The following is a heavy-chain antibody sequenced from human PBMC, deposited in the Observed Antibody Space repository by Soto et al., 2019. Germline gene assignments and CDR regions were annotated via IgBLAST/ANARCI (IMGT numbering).Heavy chain of an antibody. CDR3: VRGSGAKLSSS. D-gene: IGHD6-13*01. CDR2: IVPIYRTA. J-gene: IGHJ4*02. Sequence: VKVSCKVSGGTFSSYRINWVRQAPGQGLEWVGGIVPIYRTADYAQKFQGRVTITADESARTSYMELRSLKSQDTAVYYCVRGSGAKLSSSWGQGTLVTVSS. CDR1: GGTFSSYR. V-gene: IGHV1-69*01.